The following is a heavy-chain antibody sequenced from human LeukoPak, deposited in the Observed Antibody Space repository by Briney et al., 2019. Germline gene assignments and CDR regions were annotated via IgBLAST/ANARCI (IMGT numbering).Heavy chain of an antibody. D-gene: IGHD2-2*01. CDR2: IYYSGST. Sequence: SETLSLTCTVSGGSISSYYWSWIRQPPGKGLEWIGYIYYSGSTNYNPSLKSRVTISVDTSKNQFSLKLSSVTAADTAVYYCAREPKYCSSTSCYGAAFDIWGQGTMVTVSS. V-gene: IGHV4-59*01. CDR3: AREPKYCSSTSCYGAAFDI. CDR1: GGSISSYY. J-gene: IGHJ3*02.